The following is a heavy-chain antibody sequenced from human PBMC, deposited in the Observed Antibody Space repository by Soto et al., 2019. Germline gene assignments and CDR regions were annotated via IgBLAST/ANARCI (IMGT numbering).Heavy chain of an antibody. D-gene: IGHD3-22*01. Sequence: PSETLSLTCTVSGGSISSGGYYWSWIRQHPGKGLEWIGYIYYSGSTYYNPSLKSRVTISVDTSKNQFSLKLSSVTAADTAVYYCARAVRDLMIVVVWGQGTLVTVSS. V-gene: IGHV4-31*03. J-gene: IGHJ4*02. CDR2: IYYSGST. CDR3: ARAVRDLMIVVV. CDR1: GGSISSGGYY.